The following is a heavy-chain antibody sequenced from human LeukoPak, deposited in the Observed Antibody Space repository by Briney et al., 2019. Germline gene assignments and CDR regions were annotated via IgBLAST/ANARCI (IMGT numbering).Heavy chain of an antibody. V-gene: IGHV3-74*01. CDR1: GFSFSSHW. D-gene: IGHD6-6*01. CDR2: IKTGGSIT. Sequence: PGGSLRLSCAASGFSFSSHWMYWVRQPPEKGLVWVSRIKTGGSITTYADSVRGRFTISRDNAKNTLYLQMNSLRAEDTAVYYCARGGRDIAALDYWGQGTLASVSS. CDR3: ARGGRDIAALDY. J-gene: IGHJ4*02.